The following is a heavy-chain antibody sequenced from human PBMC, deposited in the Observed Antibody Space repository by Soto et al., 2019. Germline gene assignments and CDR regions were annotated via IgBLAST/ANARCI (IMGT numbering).Heavy chain of an antibody. CDR3: ARGILEMATIYGMDV. J-gene: IGHJ6*02. D-gene: IGHD1-26*01. CDR2: IYYSGST. CDR1: GGSISSYY. V-gene: IGHV4-59*01. Sequence: SETLSLTCTVSGGSISSYYWSWIRQPPGKGLEWIGYIYYSGSTNYNPSLKSRVTISVDTSKNQFSLKLSSVTAADTAVYYCARGILEMATIYGMDVWGQGTTVTVSS.